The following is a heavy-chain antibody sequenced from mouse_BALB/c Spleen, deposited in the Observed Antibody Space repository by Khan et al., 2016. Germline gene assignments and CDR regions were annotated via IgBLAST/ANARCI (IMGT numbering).Heavy chain of an antibody. J-gene: IGHJ1*01. CDR2: INTYSGES. CDR1: GYTFTNYG. V-gene: IGHV9-3-1*01. CDR3: ARYRYYYGSSGYFDV. D-gene: IGHD1-1*01. Sequence: QIQLVQSGPELKKPGKTVKISCKASGYTFTNYGMNWVKQAPGKGLKWMGWINTYSGESTYADDFKGRFAFSLATSANTAYLQINNLKHEDTDTYFCARYRYYYGSSGYFDVWGAGTTVTVSS.